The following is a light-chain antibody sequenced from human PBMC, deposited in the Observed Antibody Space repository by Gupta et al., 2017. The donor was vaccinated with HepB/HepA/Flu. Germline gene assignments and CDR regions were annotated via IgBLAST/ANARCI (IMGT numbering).Light chain of an antibody. CDR2: WAS. CDR1: QSVLYSSNNKNY. V-gene: IGKV4-1*01. J-gene: IGKJ2*04. Sequence: DIVVTQSPDSLAVSLGERATINCKSSQSVLYSSNNKNYLAWYQQKPGQPPKLLIYWASTRESGVPDRFSGSGSGTDFTLTISSLQAEDVAVYYCQQDDSTPCSFGQGTKLEIK. CDR3: QQDDSTPCS.